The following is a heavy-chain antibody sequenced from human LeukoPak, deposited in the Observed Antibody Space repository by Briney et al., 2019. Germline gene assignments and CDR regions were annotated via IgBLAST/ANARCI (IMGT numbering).Heavy chain of an antibody. D-gene: IGHD3-3*01. V-gene: IGHV1-69*13. CDR1: GGTFNTNG. J-gene: IGHJ4*02. Sequence: SVKVSCKASGGTFNTNGISWLRQAPGQDLEWMGGILPIFGRTDYAQKFQGRVTITADESRSTAYMEVTSLTSDDTAVYYCARDLLPMTVFGVVNDWGQGTLVIVSS. CDR3: ARDLLPMTVFGVVND. CDR2: ILPIFGRT.